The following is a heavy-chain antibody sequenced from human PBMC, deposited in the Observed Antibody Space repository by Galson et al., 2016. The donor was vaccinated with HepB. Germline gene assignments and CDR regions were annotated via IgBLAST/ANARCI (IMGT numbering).Heavy chain of an antibody. CDR2: MYYGGST. CDR1: ADSSNNNNYF. Sequence: SETLSLTCTVSADSSNNNNYFCAWVRQPPGKGPEWIGSMYYGGSTYYSPSFKSRVTISVDKSKNQFSLSLRSVTATDTAMYYCATHSRVGYGGFGVWGQGSLVTVSS. J-gene: IGHJ4*02. CDR3: ATHSRVGYGGFGV. D-gene: IGHD4/OR15-4a*01. V-gene: IGHV4-39*01.